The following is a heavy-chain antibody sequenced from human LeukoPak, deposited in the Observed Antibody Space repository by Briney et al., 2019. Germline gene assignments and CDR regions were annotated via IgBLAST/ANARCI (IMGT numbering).Heavy chain of an antibody. CDR3: ARGKLDYYDRSGYPDV. J-gene: IGHJ6*04. V-gene: IGHV1-2*02. CDR2: INPNSGGT. Sequence: ASVKVSCKASGYTFTGYYMHWVRQAPGQGLEWMGWINPNSGGTNYAQKFQGRVTMTRDTSISTAYMELSRLRSDDTAVYYCARGKLDYYDRSGYPDVWGKGTTVTISS. D-gene: IGHD3-22*01. CDR1: GYTFTGYY.